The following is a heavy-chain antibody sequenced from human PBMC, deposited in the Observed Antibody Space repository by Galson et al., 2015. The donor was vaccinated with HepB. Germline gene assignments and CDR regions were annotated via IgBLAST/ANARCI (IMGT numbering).Heavy chain of an antibody. V-gene: IGHV1-18*01. Sequence: SVKVSCKASGYTFASYGINWVRQAPGQDLEWVGWISVYNDNAHYAQKFQDRVTLTTDTSTSTAYMEVRSLRSDDTAVYYCAKIVPNANFYFYGMDVWGQGTMVTVSS. J-gene: IGHJ6*02. CDR2: ISVYNDNA. CDR3: AKIVPNANFYFYGMDV. D-gene: IGHD2-2*01. CDR1: GYTFASYG.